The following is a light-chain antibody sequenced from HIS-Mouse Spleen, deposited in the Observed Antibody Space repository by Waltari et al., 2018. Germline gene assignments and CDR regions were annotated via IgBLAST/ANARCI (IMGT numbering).Light chain of an antibody. CDR1: QRISSY. Sequence: DIQMTQSPSSLSASVVDIVTFTCRASQRISSYLNWYQQKPGKAPKLLIYAASSLQSGVPSRFSGSGSGTDFTLTISSLQPEDFATYYCQQSYSTLRTFGPGTKVDIK. V-gene: IGKV1-39*01. CDR3: QQSYSTLRT. CDR2: AAS. J-gene: IGKJ3*01.